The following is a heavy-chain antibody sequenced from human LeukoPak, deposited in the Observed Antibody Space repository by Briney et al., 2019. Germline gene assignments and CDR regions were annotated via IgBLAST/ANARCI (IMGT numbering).Heavy chain of an antibody. CDR3: AREGSLSSSDAFDI. CDR2: IGIADNT. D-gene: IGHD6-6*01. CDR1: GFTFSNYE. V-gene: IGHV3-13*01. J-gene: IGHJ3*02. Sequence: GGSLRLSCAASGFTFSNYEMHWVRLVLGKGLEWVSAIGIADNTFCAGSVKGRFTISRENAKNSFHLQMNSLGAGDTAVYYCAREGSLSSSDAFDIWGQGTMVTVSS.